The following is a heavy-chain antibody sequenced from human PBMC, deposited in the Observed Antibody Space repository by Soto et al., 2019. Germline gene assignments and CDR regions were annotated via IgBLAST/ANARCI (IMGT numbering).Heavy chain of an antibody. CDR3: ARYRIAAAGRFDS. CDR1: GGSFSGYY. D-gene: IGHD6-13*01. CDR2: INHSGST. V-gene: IGHV4-34*01. J-gene: IGHJ4*02. Sequence: PSETLSLTCAVYGGSFSGYYWSWIRQPPGKGLEWIGEINHSGSTNYNPSLKSRVTISVDTSKNQFSLKLSSVTAADTAVYYCARYRIAAAGRFDSWGQGTLVTVSS.